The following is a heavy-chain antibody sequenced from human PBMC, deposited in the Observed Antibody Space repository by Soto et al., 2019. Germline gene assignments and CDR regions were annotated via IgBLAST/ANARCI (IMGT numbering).Heavy chain of an antibody. J-gene: IGHJ6*02. V-gene: IGHV1-3*05. CDR3: ASSATTADYYYGMDV. CDR2: INAGNGNT. Sequence: QVQLVQSGAEEKKPGASVKVSCKASGYTFTSYAMHWVRQAPGQRLEGMGWINAGNGNTKYSQKFQGRVTITRDTSASTAYMELSSLRSEDTAVYYCASSATTADYYYGMDVWGQGTTVTVSS. D-gene: IGHD1-26*01. CDR1: GYTFTSYA.